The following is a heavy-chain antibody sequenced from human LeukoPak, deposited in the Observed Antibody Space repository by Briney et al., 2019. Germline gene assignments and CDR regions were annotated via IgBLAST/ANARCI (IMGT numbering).Heavy chain of an antibody. CDR3: ARAVDSRLIAAAGPEGY. CDR2: ISSSSSTI. CDR1: GFTFSSYS. Sequence: GGSLRLSCAASGFTFSSYSMNWVRQAPGKGLEWVSYISSSSSTIYYADSVKGRFTISRDNAKNSLYLQMNSLRAEDTAVYYCARAVDSRLIAAAGPEGYWGQGTLVTVSS. V-gene: IGHV3-48*01. D-gene: IGHD6-13*01. J-gene: IGHJ4*02.